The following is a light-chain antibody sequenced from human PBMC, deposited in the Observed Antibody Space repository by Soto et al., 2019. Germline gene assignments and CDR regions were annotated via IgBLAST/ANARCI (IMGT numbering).Light chain of an antibody. CDR2: GAS. Sequence: ATQMTQSPSSLSASVGDRVTISCRASQGIGNALGWYQQKPGKPPKVLIYGASNLETGVPSRFSGSGSGTEFSLTISSLQPDDFATYYCQHYNSYSSWTFGQGTKVDIK. CDR1: QGIGNA. J-gene: IGKJ1*01. CDR3: QHYNSYSSWT. V-gene: IGKV1-13*02.